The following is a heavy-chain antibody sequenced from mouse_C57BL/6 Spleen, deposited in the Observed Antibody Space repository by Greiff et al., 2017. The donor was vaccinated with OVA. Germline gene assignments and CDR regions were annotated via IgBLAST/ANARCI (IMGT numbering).Heavy chain of an antibody. D-gene: IGHD1-1*01. CDR3: APNYYGSPY. CDR1: GYTFTSYW. Sequence: QVQLQQPGAELVKPGASVKLSCKASGYTFTSYWMQWVKQRPGQGLEWIGEIDPSDSYTNYNQKFKGKATLTVDTSSSTAYMQLSSLTSEDSAVYYCAPNYYGSPYWGQGTTLTGSS. CDR2: IDPSDSYT. V-gene: IGHV1-50*01. J-gene: IGHJ2*01.